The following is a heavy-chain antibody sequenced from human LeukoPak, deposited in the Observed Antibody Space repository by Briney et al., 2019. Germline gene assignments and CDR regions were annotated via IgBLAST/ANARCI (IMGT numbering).Heavy chain of an antibody. Sequence: GGSLRLSCAASGFTFSSYAMHWVRQAPGKGLGWVAVISYDGSNKYYADSVKGRFTISRDNSKNTLYLQMNSLRAEDTAVYYCASGYYSPGAFDIWGQGTMVTVSS. CDR3: ASGYYSPGAFDI. CDR1: GFTFSSYA. V-gene: IGHV3-30-3*01. J-gene: IGHJ3*02. CDR2: ISYDGSNK. D-gene: IGHD3-22*01.